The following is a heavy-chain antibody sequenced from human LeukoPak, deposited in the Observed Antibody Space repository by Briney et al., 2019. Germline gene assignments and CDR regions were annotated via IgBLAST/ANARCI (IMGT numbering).Heavy chain of an antibody. J-gene: IGHJ3*02. CDR1: GFTFSSYS. Sequence: GGSLRLSCAASGFTFSSYSMNWVRQAPGKGLEWVSSISSSSSYIYYADSVKGRFTISRDNAKNSLYLQMNSLRAEDTAVYYCAKAPITPSAFDIWGQGTMVTVSS. V-gene: IGHV3-21*01. D-gene: IGHD3-16*01. CDR2: ISSSSSYI. CDR3: AKAPITPSAFDI.